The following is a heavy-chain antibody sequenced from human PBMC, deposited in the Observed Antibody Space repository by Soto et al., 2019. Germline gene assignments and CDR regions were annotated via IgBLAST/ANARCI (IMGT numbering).Heavy chain of an antibody. Sequence: PGGSLRLSCAASGFTLDDYAMHWVRQAPGKGLKWVSGISWNSGNIGYADSVKGRFTISRDNAKSSLYLQMNSLRAEDTALYFCAITDMVLVGAARKAFARWGQGTMVPVSS. CDR2: ISWNSGNI. V-gene: IGHV3-9*01. D-gene: IGHD2-15*01. CDR3: AITDMVLVGAARKAFAR. CDR1: GFTLDDYA. J-gene: IGHJ3*02.